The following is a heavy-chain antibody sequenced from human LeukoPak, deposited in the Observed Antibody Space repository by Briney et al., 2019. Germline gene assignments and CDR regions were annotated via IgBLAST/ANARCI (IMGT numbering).Heavy chain of an antibody. CDR1: GFTFSSYD. D-gene: IGHD5-12*01. CDR3: ARDWDSGYDTYYFDY. CDR2: IGTAGDT. V-gene: IGHV3-13*04. Sequence: GGSLRLSCAASGFTFSSYDMHWVRQATGKGLEWVSAIGTAGDTYYPGSVKGRFTISRDNAKNSLFLQMNSLRAEDTAVYYCARDWDSGYDTYYFDYWGQGTLVTVSS. J-gene: IGHJ4*02.